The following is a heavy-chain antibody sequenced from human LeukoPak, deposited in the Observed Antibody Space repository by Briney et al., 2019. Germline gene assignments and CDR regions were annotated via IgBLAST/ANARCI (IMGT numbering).Heavy chain of an antibody. CDR3: ARHIKIAVSGFDL. J-gene: IGHJ4*02. Sequence: GESLKISCKGSGYSFTSYWIGWVRQMPGKGLEWMGIIYPGDSDTRYSPSFQGQVTVSADKSTTTAHLQWSSLRASDTAVYFCARHIKIAVSGFDLWGQGTMVTVAS. CDR2: IYPGDSDT. CDR1: GYSFTSYW. D-gene: IGHD6-19*01. V-gene: IGHV5-51*01.